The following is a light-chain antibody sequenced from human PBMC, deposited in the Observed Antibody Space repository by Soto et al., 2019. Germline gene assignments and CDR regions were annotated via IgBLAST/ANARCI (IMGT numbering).Light chain of an antibody. Sequence: QSALTQPPSASGSPGQSVIISCTGTSSDVGGYNYVSWYQQYPGKAPKLMIYEVTKRPAGVPDRLSGSKFGNTASLTVSGLQDEDEATYYCSSYAGSNNFVLFGGGTKLTVL. J-gene: IGLJ2*01. CDR2: EVT. V-gene: IGLV2-8*01. CDR1: SSDVGGYNY. CDR3: SSYAGSNNFVL.